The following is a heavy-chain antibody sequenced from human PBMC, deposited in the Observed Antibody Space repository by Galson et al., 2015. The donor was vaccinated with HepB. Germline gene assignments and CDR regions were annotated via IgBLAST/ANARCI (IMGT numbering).Heavy chain of an antibody. CDR1: GFSFSSSW. V-gene: IGHV3-7*03. CDR3: ARGRGD. CDR2: IKQDGSEK. Sequence: SLRLSCAASGFSFSSSWMGWVRQAPGKGLEWVASIKQDGSEKYYVDSVKGRFTISRDNAKNSLFLQMNSLRAEGTAAYYCARGRGDWGQGTLVTVSS. J-gene: IGHJ4*02. D-gene: IGHD3-10*01.